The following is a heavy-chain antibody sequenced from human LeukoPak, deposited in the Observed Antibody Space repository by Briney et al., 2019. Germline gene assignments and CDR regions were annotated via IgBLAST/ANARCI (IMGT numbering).Heavy chain of an antibody. J-gene: IGHJ6*03. Sequence: PSETLSLTCTVSGGSISSSSYYWGWIRQPPGKGQEWIGSIYYSGSTYYNPSLKSRVTISVDTSKNQFSLKLSSVTAADTAVYYCARGAIGYSSGWYGGYYYYMDVWGKGTTVTVSS. CDR3: ARGAIGYSSGWYGGYYYYMDV. CDR2: IYYSGST. V-gene: IGHV4-39*07. D-gene: IGHD6-19*01. CDR1: GGSISSSSYY.